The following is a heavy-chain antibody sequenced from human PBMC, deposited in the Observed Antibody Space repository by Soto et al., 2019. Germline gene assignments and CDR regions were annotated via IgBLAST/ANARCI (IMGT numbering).Heavy chain of an antibody. D-gene: IGHD4-17*01. CDR1: GGTFSNFA. Sequence: QVRLVQSGAEVKKPGSSVKVSCKASGGTFSNFANNWVRQAPGQGLEWMGGIILPFGVPHYAQKFQGRVTIAADESMTTVYMDLRGLRSDDAAVYYCARGPDYEGYFDYWGQGTLVTVSS. J-gene: IGHJ4*02. CDR3: ARGPDYEGYFDY. CDR2: IILPFGVP. V-gene: IGHV1-69*12.